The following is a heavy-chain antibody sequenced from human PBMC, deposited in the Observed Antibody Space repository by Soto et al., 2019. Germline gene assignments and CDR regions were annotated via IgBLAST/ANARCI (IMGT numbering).Heavy chain of an antibody. D-gene: IGHD5-12*01. CDR3: APLTFSGYDYPRNFDY. CDR2: ISGSGGST. V-gene: IGHV3-23*01. CDR1: GFTFSSYA. J-gene: IGHJ4*02. Sequence: EVQLLESGGGLVQPGGSLRLSCAASGFTFSSYAMSWVRQAPGKGLEWVSAISGSGGSTYYADSVKGRFTISRDNSKNTLYLQMHSLRAEDTAVYYCAPLTFSGYDYPRNFDYWGQGTLVTVSS.